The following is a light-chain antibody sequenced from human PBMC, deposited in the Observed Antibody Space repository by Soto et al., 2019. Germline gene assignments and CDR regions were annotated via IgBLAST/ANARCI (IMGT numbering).Light chain of an antibody. V-gene: IGLV2-14*01. CDR3: CSYTTSNTRQIV. Sequence: QSLLTQPAPRSGSPGQSNTISRTGNNNDGGGNNYAPWYQQHPGKAPKFMIYDVSNRPSGVSNRFSGSKSGNTASLTISGLQAEDEADYYCCSYTTSNTRQIVFGTGTKVTVL. J-gene: IGLJ1*01. CDR1: NNDGGGNNY. CDR2: DVS.